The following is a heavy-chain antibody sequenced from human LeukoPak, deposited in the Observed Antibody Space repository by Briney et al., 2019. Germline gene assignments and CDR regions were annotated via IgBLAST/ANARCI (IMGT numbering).Heavy chain of an antibody. V-gene: IGHV3-30-3*01. J-gene: IGHJ5*02. D-gene: IGHD6-19*01. CDR1: GFTFSSYA. Sequence: GGSLRLSCAASGFTFSSYAMHWVRQAPGKGLEWVAVISYDGSNKYYADSVKGRFTISRDNSNNTLYLQMNSLRAEDTAVYYCARGIAVAGNWFDPWGQGTLVTVSS. CDR3: ARGIAVAGNWFDP. CDR2: ISYDGSNK.